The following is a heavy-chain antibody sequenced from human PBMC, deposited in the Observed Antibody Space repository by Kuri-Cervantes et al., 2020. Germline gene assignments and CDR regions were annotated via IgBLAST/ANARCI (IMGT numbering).Heavy chain of an antibody. V-gene: IGHV3-7*04. CDR3: ARLYCSGGSCYLRY. CDR1: GFTFSSYW. Sequence: GESLKISCAASGFTFSSYWMSWVRQAPGKGLEWVANIKQAGSEKYYVDSVKGRFTISRDNAKNSLYLQMNSLRAEDTAVYYCARLYCSGGSCYLRYWGQGTLVTVSS. CDR2: IKQAGSEK. J-gene: IGHJ4*02. D-gene: IGHD2-15*01.